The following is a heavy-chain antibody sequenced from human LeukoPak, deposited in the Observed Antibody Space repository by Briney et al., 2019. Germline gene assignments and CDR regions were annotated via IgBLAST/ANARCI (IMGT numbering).Heavy chain of an antibody. V-gene: IGHV1-8*01. CDR1: GYTFTSYD. J-gene: IGHJ4*02. Sequence: ASVKVSCEASGYTFTSYDINWVRQATGQGLEWMGWMNPNSGNTGYAQKFQGRVTMTRNTSISTAYMELSSLRPEDTAVYYCARARVDTAMAEDFDYWGQGTLVTVSS. CDR2: MNPNSGNT. D-gene: IGHD5-18*01. CDR3: ARARVDTAMAEDFDY.